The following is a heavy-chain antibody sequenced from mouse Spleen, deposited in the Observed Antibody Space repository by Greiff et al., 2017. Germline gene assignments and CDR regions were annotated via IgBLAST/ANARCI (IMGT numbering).Heavy chain of an antibody. CDR3: AREEGRRGFAY. D-gene: IGHD3-3*01. CDR1: GYTFTDYY. V-gene: IGHV1-26*01. CDR2: INPNNGGT. J-gene: IGHJ3*01. Sequence: EVQLQQSGPELVKPGASVKISCKASGYTFTDYYMNWVKQSHGKSLEWIGDINPNNGGTSYNQKFKGKATLTVDKSSSTAYMELRSLTSEDSAVYYCAREEGRRGFAYWGQGTLVTVSA.